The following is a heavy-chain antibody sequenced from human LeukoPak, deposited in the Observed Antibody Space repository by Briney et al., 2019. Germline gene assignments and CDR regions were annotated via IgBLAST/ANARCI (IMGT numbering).Heavy chain of an antibody. J-gene: IGHJ6*03. Sequence: PSETLSLTCTVSGYSISSGYYWGWIRQPPGKGLEWIGSIYHSGSTYYNPSLKSRVTISVDTSKNQFSLKLSSVTAADTAVYYCASNVWREYYDFWSGYGNYYYYMDVWGKGTTVTVSS. V-gene: IGHV4-38-2*02. D-gene: IGHD3-3*01. CDR1: GYSISSGYY. CDR2: IYHSGST. CDR3: ASNVWREYYDFWSGYGNYYYYMDV.